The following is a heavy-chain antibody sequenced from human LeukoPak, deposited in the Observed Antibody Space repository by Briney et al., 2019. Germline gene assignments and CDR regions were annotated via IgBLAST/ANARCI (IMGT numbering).Heavy chain of an antibody. V-gene: IGHV4-4*07. D-gene: IGHD3-10*01. Sequence: SETLSLTCAVYGGSFSGYYWSWIRQPAGKGLEWIGCIYTSGSTNYNSSLKSRVTISVDTSKNQFSLKLSSVTAADTAVYYCARDLYGSGSYYNYYYYYMDVWGKGTTVTVSS. J-gene: IGHJ6*03. CDR2: IYTSGST. CDR1: GGSFSGYY. CDR3: ARDLYGSGSYYNYYYYYMDV.